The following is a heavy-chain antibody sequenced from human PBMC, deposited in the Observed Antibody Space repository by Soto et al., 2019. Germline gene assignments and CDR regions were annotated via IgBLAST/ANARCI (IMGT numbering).Heavy chain of an antibody. Sequence: GGSLRLSCVVSGFTFSSHSMNWVRQAPGKGLEWVSSITTSSDSTYYTDSVKGRFTLSRDNSKNTLYLQMNSLRAEDTAVYYCAFLGTNFDYWGQGTLVTVSS. V-gene: IGHV3-21*04. D-gene: IGHD1-1*01. J-gene: IGHJ4*02. CDR1: GFTFSSHS. CDR3: AFLGTNFDY. CDR2: ITTSSDST.